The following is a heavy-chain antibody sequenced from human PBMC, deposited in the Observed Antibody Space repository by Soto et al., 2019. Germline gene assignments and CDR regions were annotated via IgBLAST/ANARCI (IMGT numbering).Heavy chain of an antibody. V-gene: IGHV6-1*01. J-gene: IGHJ6*03. Sequence: SQTLSLTCAISGDSVSSNSAAWNWIRQSPSRGLEWLGRTYYRSKWYNDYAVSVKSRITINPDTSKNQFSLQLNSVTPEDTAVYYCARAETGATHYYYYYMDVWGKGTTVTVSS. CDR2: TYYRSKWYN. D-gene: IGHD7-27*01. CDR3: ARAETGATHYYYYYMDV. CDR1: GDSVSSNSAA.